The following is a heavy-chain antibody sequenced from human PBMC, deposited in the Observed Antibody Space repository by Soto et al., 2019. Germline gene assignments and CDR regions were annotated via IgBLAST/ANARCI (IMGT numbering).Heavy chain of an antibody. CDR2: ISAYNGNT. J-gene: IGHJ4*02. CDR1: GYSFTSYG. V-gene: IGHV1-18*01. D-gene: IGHD5-12*01. CDR3: ARVWVPNGYHLGDY. Sequence: QVQLVQSGAEVKKPGASVKVSSKASGYSFTSYGISWVRQAPGQGLEWMGWISAYNGNTDYAQKLLGRVTMTTDTSTTTAYMELRSLRSDDTAVYYCARVWVPNGYHLGDYWGQGTLVTVSS.